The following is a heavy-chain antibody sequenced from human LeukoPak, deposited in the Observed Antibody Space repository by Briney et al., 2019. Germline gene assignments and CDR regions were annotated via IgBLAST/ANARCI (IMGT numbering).Heavy chain of an antibody. CDR2: ISGSGGST. V-gene: IGHV3-23*01. J-gene: IGHJ4*02. CDR1: GFTFSSYA. CDR3: AKSPYSVQTRYFDN. Sequence: GGSLRLSCAASGFTFSSYAMSWVPQAPGKGLEWVSAISGSGGSTYYADSVKGRFTISRDNSKNTLYLQMNSLRAEDTAVYYCAKSPYSVQTRYFDNWGQGTLVTVSS. D-gene: IGHD3-16*01.